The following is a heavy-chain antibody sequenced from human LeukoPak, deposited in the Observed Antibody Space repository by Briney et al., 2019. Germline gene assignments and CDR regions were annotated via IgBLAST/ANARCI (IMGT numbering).Heavy chain of an antibody. CDR2: ISHSGST. Sequence: SETLSLTCAVSGGSFSGYFWSWIRQPPGKGLEWIGEISHSGSTNYNPSLKSRVTISVDTSKNQFSLKLSSVTAADTAVYYCARSRGSVTWFDPWGQGTLVTVSS. V-gene: IGHV4-34*01. CDR1: GGSFSGYF. CDR3: ARSRGSVTWFDP. J-gene: IGHJ5*02. D-gene: IGHD3-10*01.